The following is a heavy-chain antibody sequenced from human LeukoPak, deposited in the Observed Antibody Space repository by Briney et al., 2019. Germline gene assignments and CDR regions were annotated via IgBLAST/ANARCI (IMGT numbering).Heavy chain of an antibody. CDR2: IYYSGST. CDR3: ARDCRPSKQWLVYRNQDYNWFDP. D-gene: IGHD6-19*01. V-gene: IGHV4-39*07. J-gene: IGHJ5*02. CDR1: GGSISSSSYY. Sequence: SETLSLTCTVSGGSISSSSYYWGWIRQPPGKGLEWIGSIYYSGSTYYNPSLKSRVTISVDTSKNQFSLKLSSVTAADTAVYYCARDCRPSKQWLVYRNQDYNWFDPWGQGTLVTVSS.